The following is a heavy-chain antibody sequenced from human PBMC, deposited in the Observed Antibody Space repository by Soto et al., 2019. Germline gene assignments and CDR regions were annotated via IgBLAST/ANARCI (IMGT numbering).Heavy chain of an antibody. J-gene: IGHJ6*02. D-gene: IGHD3-3*01. V-gene: IGHV4-59*01. CDR1: GGSISSYY. CDR2: IYYNGST. Sequence: SETLSLTCTVSGGSISSYYWSWIRQPPGKGLEWIGYIYYNGSTNYNPSLKSRVTISVDTSKNQFSLKLSSVTAADTAVYYCARDKGGVYYDFLSVYPNYYYGMDVWGQGTTVTGSS. CDR3: ARDKGGVYYDFLSVYPNYYYGMDV.